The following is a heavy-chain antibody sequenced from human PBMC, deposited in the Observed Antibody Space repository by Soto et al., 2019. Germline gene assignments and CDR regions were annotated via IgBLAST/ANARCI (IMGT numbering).Heavy chain of an antibody. D-gene: IGHD4-4*01. CDR2: IIPIFGTA. V-gene: IGHV1-69*13. CDR3: ARETNDYSNGINWFDP. J-gene: IGHJ5*02. CDR1: GGTFSSYA. Sequence: PSVKVSCKASGGTFSSYAISWVRQAPGQGLEWMGGIIPIFGTANYAQKFQGRVTITADESTSTAYMELSSLRSEDTAVYYCARETNDYSNGINWFDPWGQGTLVTVSS.